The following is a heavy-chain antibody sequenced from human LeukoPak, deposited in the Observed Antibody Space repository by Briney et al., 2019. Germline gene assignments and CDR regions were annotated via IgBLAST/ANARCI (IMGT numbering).Heavy chain of an antibody. Sequence: GGSLRLSCAASGFTFSDYYMSWIRQAPGKGLEWVSYISSSSSYTNYADSVKGRFTISRDDAKNSLYLQMNSLRAEDTAVYYCAREVKAVPGDESLDYWGQGTLVTVSS. CDR1: GFTFSDYY. CDR3: AREVKAVPGDESLDY. V-gene: IGHV3-11*05. D-gene: IGHD6-19*01. CDR2: ISSSSSYT. J-gene: IGHJ4*02.